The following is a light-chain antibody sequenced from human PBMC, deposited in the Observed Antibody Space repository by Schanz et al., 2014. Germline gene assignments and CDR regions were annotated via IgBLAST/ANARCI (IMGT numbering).Light chain of an antibody. V-gene: IGKV3-15*01. J-gene: IGKJ1*01. CDR1: QSVSSN. CDR2: DAS. Sequence: EIVLTQSPGALSLSPGDRATLSCRASQSVSSNLAWYQQKPGQAPRLLIYDASTTATGVPARFSGSGSGTEFTLTISSLQSEDFAVYYCQQYDNWWTFGQGTKVEIK. CDR3: QQYDNWWT.